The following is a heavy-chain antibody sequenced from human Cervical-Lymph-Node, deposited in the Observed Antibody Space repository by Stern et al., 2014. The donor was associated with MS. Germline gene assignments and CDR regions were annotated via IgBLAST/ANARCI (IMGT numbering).Heavy chain of an antibody. D-gene: IGHD6-13*01. CDR1: GFSFSDYY. V-gene: IGHV3-11*01. CDR2: LSSSGTAI. J-gene: IGHJ6*02. CDR3: ARDLRRARSSTWYYGMDV. Sequence: VQLVESGGDLVKPGGSLRLSCVGSGFSFSDYYMSWVRQAPGKGLEWVSYLSSSGTAIYYADSMKGRFTISRDNAKNSVYLEMTSLRVEDTAVYYCARDLRRARSSTWYYGMDVWGQGTTVTVSS.